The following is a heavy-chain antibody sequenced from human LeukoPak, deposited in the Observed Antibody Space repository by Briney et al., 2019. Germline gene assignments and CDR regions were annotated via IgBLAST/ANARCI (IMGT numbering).Heavy chain of an antibody. D-gene: IGHD3-16*01. CDR1: GGSVSSGDYY. J-gene: IGHJ5*02. Sequence: SETLSLTCTVSGGSVSSGDYYWSWIRQPPGKGLEWIGYIYYSGSTYYNPSLKSRVTISVDTSKNQFSLKLSSVTAADTAVYYCARGGLGPLNWFDPWGQGTLVTVSS. V-gene: IGHV4-30-4*01. CDR3: ARGGLGPLNWFDP. CDR2: IYYSGST.